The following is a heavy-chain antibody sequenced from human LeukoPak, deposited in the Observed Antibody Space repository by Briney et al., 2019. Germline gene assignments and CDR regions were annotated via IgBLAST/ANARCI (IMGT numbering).Heavy chain of an antibody. CDR2: IILIFGTA. D-gene: IGHD5-24*01. J-gene: IGHJ3*02. Sequence: ASVKVSCKASGGTFSSYAVSWVRQAPGQGLEWMGGIILIFGTANYAQKFQGRVTITADESTSTVYMELSSLRSEDTAVYYCARGKSGRDGYKAIAAENDAFDIWGQGTMVTVSS. CDR3: ARGKSGRDGYKAIAAENDAFDI. V-gene: IGHV1-69*13. CDR1: GGTFSSYA.